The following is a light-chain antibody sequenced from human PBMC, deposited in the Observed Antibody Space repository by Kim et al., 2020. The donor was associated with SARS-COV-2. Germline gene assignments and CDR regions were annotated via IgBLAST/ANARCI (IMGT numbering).Light chain of an antibody. CDR2: YDS. CDR3: QAWDRSSDHWV. J-gene: IGLJ3*02. CDR1: NIGSKS. Sequence: SYELTQPPSVSVAPGKTATITCGGNNIGSKSVHWYQQKPGQAPVLVIYYDSDRPSGIPERFSGSKSGNTATLTISRVEAGDEADYYCQAWDRSSDHWVFG. V-gene: IGLV3-21*04.